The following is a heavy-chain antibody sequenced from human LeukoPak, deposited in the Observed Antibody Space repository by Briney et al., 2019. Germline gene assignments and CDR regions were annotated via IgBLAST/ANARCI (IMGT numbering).Heavy chain of an antibody. CDR3: ARVERAYSSGWDFDY. D-gene: IGHD6-19*01. Sequence: GASVKVSCKASGYTFTSYYMHWVRQAPGQGLEWMGIINPSGGSTSYAQKFQGRVTMTRDTSTSTVYMELSSLRSEDTAVYYCARVERAYSSGWDFDYWGQGTLVTVSS. V-gene: IGHV1-46*01. CDR1: GYTFTSYY. CDR2: INPSGGST. J-gene: IGHJ4*02.